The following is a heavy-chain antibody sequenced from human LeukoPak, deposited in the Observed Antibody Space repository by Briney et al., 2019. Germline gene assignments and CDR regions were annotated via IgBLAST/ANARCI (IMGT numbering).Heavy chain of an antibody. CDR3: ARDGYSSSSSLYYFDY. CDR1: GFTFSSYW. J-gene: IGHJ4*02. CDR2: INSDGSST. Sequence: QPGGSLRLSCAASGFTFSSYWMHWVRQAPGKGLVWVSRINSDGSSTSYADLVKGRFTIYRDNAKNSLYLQMNSLRAEDTAVYYCARDGYSSSSSLYYFDYWGQGTLVTVSS. V-gene: IGHV3-74*01. D-gene: IGHD6-6*01.